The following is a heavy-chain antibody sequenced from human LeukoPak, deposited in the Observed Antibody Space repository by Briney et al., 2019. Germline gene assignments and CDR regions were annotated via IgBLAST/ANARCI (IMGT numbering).Heavy chain of an antibody. CDR3: ATDGGYYDSSGYYCFDY. J-gene: IGHJ4*02. V-gene: IGHV1-69*04. CDR1: GGTFSSYA. D-gene: IGHD3-22*01. CDR2: IIPIFGIA. Sequence: SVKVSCKASGGTFSSYAISWVRQAPGQGLEWMGRIIPIFGIANYAQKFQSRVTITADKSTSTAYMELSSLRSEDTAVYYCATDGGYYDSSGYYCFDYWGQGTLVTVSS.